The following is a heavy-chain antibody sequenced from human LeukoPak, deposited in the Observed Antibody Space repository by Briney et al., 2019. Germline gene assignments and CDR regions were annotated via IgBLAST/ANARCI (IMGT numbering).Heavy chain of an antibody. D-gene: IGHD2-15*01. J-gene: IGHJ4*02. CDR3: ARGPGIVVVVAATIFDY. CDR2: INHSGST. CDR1: GGSFSGYY. Sequence: SETLSLTCAVYGGSFSGYYWSWIRQPPGKGLEWIGEINHSGSTNYNPSLKSRVTISVDTSKNQFSLKLSSVTAADTAVYYCARGPGIVVVVAATIFDYWGQGTLVTVSS. V-gene: IGHV4-34*01.